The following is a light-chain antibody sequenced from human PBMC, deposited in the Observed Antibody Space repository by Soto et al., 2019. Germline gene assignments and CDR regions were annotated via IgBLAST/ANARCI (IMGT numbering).Light chain of an antibody. J-gene: IGLJ1*01. Sequence: QSVLTQPASVPGSPGQSITLSCTGTSNDVGTYNLVSWYQQHPGKAPKLIIFEGFKRPSGVSNRFSGSKSGNTASLTISGLQAEDEADYYCSSYAGSTTYVFGTGNKVTVL. CDR3: SSYAGSTTYV. V-gene: IGLV2-23*01. CDR2: EGF. CDR1: SNDVGTYNL.